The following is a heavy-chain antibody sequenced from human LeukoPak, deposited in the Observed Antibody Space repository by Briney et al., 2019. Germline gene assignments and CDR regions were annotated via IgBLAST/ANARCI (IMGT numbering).Heavy chain of an antibody. CDR3: ARGEEYYDILTGYYTDYYYGMDV. CDR1: GYTFTSYG. CDR2: ISAYNGNT. J-gene: IGHJ6*02. V-gene: IGHV1-18*01. Sequence: GASVKVSCKASGYTFTSYGISWVRQAPGQGLEWMGWISAYNGNTNYAQKLQGRVTMTTDTSTSTAYMELRSLRSDDTAVYYCARGEEYYDILTGYYTDYYYGMDVWGQGTTVTVSS. D-gene: IGHD3-9*01.